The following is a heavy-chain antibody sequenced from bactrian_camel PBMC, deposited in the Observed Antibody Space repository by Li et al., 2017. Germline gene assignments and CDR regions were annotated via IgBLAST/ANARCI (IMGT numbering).Heavy chain of an antibody. CDR1: GFTFSSYA. V-gene: IGHV3S11*01. Sequence: QLVESGGGLVQPGGSLRLSCAASGFTFSSYAMSWVRQAPGKGLEWVSSIHGATSKTAYADSVKGRFTISRENAKNTVYLQMNSLKPEDTAVYYCAPRGGRICGGSQGTQVTVS. CDR2: IHGATSKT. J-gene: IGHJ4*01. D-gene: IGHD7*01.